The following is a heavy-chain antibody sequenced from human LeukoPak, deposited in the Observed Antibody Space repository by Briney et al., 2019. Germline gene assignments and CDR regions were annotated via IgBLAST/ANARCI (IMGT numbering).Heavy chain of an antibody. D-gene: IGHD3-3*01. CDR1: GYTFTGYY. J-gene: IGHJ3*02. V-gene: IGHV1-2*02. CDR3: ARVRRNTIFGVVITLGRSHDAFDI. CDR2: INPNSGGT. Sequence: ASVKVSCKASGYTFTGYYIHWVRQAPGQGLEWMGWINPNSGGTNYAQKFQGRVTMTRDTSISTAYMELSRLRSDDTAVYYCARVRRNTIFGVVITLGRSHDAFDIWGQGTMVTVSS.